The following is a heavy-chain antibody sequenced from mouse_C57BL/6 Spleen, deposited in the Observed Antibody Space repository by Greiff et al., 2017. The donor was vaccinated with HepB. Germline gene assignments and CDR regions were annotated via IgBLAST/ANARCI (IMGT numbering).Heavy chain of an antibody. CDR3: ADGPYAMDY. Sequence: VQLQQPGAELVKPGASVKLSCKASGYTFTSYWMQWVKQRPGQGLEWIGESDPSDSYTNYNQKFKGNATLTVDTSSSTAYIQLSSLTSEDSAVYYCADGPYAMDYWGQGTSVTVSS. V-gene: IGHV1-50*01. CDR2: SDPSDSYT. CDR1: GYTFTSYW. D-gene: IGHD2-3*01. J-gene: IGHJ4*01.